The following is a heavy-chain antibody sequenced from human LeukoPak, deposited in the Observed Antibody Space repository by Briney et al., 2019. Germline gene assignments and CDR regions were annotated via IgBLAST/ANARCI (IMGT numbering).Heavy chain of an antibody. CDR1: GFTFSSYA. Sequence: PGGSLRLSCAASGFTFSSYAMSWVRQAPGKGLEWVSAISGSGGSTYYADSVKGRFTISRDNAKNSLYLQMNSLRAEDTAVYYCARAYFGELLDLYFDYWGQGTLVTVSS. CDR3: ARAYFGELLDLYFDY. D-gene: IGHD3-10*01. CDR2: ISGSGGST. V-gene: IGHV3-23*01. J-gene: IGHJ4*02.